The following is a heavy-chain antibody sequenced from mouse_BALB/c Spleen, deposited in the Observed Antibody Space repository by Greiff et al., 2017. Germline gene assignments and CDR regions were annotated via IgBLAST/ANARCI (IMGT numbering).Heavy chain of an antibody. Sequence: LVKTGASVKISCKASGYSFTGYYMHWVKQSHGKSLEWIGYISCYNGATSYNQKFKGKATFTVDTSSSTAYMQFNSLTSEDSAVYYCARWLGREYYFDYWGQGTTLTVSA. CDR1: GYSFTGYY. J-gene: IGHJ2*01. CDR3: ARWLGREYYFDY. CDR2: ISCYNGAT. D-gene: IGHD4-1*01. V-gene: IGHV1S34*01.